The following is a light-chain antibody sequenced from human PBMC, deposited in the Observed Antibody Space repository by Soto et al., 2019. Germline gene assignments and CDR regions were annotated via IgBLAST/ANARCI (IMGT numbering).Light chain of an antibody. CDR2: TVS. V-gene: IGKV3-20*01. Sequence: EIVLTQSPGTLSLSPGDTATLSCRASQTISSNFLAWYQQKPGQAPRLLIYTVSTRATGMPDRFSGSGSGTDFTLTISRLEPGDFGVYYCQQCGSSPWTFGQGNQVEIK. J-gene: IGKJ1*01. CDR1: QTISSNF. CDR3: QQCGSSPWT.